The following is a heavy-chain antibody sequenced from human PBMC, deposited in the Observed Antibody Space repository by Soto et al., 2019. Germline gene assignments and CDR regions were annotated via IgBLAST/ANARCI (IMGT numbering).Heavy chain of an antibody. CDR2: IYPGDSDT. D-gene: IGHD4-4*01. Sequence: GESLKISCKTSGYSFTSHWIGWVRQTPGNGLELMGIIYPGDSDTRYSPSFQGQVTISADKSPNTAYLQWTCLKASDTAMYYCERNDYNGNSVDYWGQGTLVTVSS. V-gene: IGHV5-51*01. J-gene: IGHJ4*02. CDR3: ERNDYNGNSVDY. CDR1: GYSFTSHW.